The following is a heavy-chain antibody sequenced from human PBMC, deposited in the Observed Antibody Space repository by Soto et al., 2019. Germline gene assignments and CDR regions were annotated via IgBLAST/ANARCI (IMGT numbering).Heavy chain of an antibody. D-gene: IGHD1-20*01. CDR2: VYSDGST. CDR3: AKSITGTSLGNDYYGMDV. J-gene: IGHJ6*02. V-gene: IGHV3-53*01. CDR1: GFIVSFNF. Sequence: GGSLRLSCAASGFIVSFNFISWVRQAPGKGLEWVSIVYSDGSTYYADSVKGRFTISRDNSENAVYLDLNSLRADETAVYYCAKSITGTSLGNDYYGMDVWGQGTTVTVSS.